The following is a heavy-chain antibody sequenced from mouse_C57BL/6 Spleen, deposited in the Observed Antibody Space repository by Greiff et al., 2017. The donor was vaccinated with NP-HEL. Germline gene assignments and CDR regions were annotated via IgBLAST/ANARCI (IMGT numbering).Heavy chain of an antibody. CDR2: ISSGSSTI. CDR3: ARPDITTVVAFDY. CDR1: GFTFSDYG. J-gene: IGHJ2*01. D-gene: IGHD1-1*01. V-gene: IGHV5-17*01. Sequence: EVKLVESGGGLVKPGGSLKLSCAASGFTFSDYGMHWVRQAPEKGLEWVAYISSGSSTIYYADTVKGRFTISRDNAKNTLFLQMTSLRSEDTAMYYCARPDITTVVAFDYWGLGTTLTVSS.